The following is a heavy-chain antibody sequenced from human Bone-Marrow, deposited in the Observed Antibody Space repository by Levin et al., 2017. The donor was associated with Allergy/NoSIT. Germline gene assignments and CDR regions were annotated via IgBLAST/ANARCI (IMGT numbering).Heavy chain of an antibody. Sequence: LRLSCTVSGGSIRTGVHYWSWIRQPPGKGLEWIGYIYHSGATYYNPSLESRVSISVDTTKNQFSLKLRSVTAADTAGYYCARVGEMATIGGSFDCWGQGTLVTVSS. CDR3: ARVGEMATIGGSFDC. CDR1: GGSIRTGVHY. V-gene: IGHV4-30-4*01. D-gene: IGHD5-24*01. J-gene: IGHJ4*02. CDR2: IYHSGAT.